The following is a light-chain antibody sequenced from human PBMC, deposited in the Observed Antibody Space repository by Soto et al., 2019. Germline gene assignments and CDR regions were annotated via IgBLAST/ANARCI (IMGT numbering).Light chain of an antibody. V-gene: IGKV2-28*01. Sequence: DIVMTQSPLSLPVTPGEPASISCRSSQSLLHSNGYNYLDWYLQKPGQSPQLLIYLGSNRASGVPDRFSGSVSGTDFTLKISRVEAEDVGVYYCMQALHTPYTFGQGTKLEIK. CDR2: LGS. CDR3: MQALHTPYT. J-gene: IGKJ2*01. CDR1: QSLLHSNGYNY.